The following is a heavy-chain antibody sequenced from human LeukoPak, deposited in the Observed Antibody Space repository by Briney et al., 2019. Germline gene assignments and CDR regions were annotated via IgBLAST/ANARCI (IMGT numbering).Heavy chain of an antibody. V-gene: IGHV3-21*01. J-gene: IGHJ4*02. CDR3: ARLDRYSSTWFIDY. Sequence: GGSLRLSCAASGFTFSSYAMNWVRQAPGKGLERVSSITGSSTQIFNADSMRGRFTISRDNAKNSLYLQMSSLRVEDTAVYYCARLDRYSSTWFIDYWGQGTLVTVSP. CDR2: ITGSSTQI. D-gene: IGHD6-13*01. CDR1: GFTFSSYA.